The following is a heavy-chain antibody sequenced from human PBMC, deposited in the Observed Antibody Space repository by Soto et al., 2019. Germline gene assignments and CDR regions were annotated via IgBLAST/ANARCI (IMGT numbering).Heavy chain of an antibody. CDR1: GYTFTSYD. J-gene: IGHJ6*02. CDR3: ARGRGGYCSSTSCSHYYGMDV. CDR2: MNPNSGNT. Sequence: RASVKVSCKASGYTFTSYDINWVRQATGQGLEWMGWMNPNSGNTGYAQKFQGRVTMTRNTSISTAYMELSSLRSEDTAVYYCARGRGGYCSSTSCSHYYGMDVWGQGTTVTVSS. V-gene: IGHV1-8*01. D-gene: IGHD2-2*03.